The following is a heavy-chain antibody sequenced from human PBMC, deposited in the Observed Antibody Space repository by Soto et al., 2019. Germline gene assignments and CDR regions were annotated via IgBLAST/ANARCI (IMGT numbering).Heavy chain of an antibody. J-gene: IGHJ6*02. CDR3: AKERGYRYGLDGLDV. D-gene: IGHD5-18*01. Sequence: PGGSLRLSCAASGFTFSSFDMYWVRQAPGKGLEWLAVITYEGSGKYYADSVKGRFTISRDNSKNTLYLQMISLTAEDTAVYFCAKERGYRYGLDGLDVWGQGTTVTVSS. CDR2: ITYEGSGK. V-gene: IGHV3-30*18. CDR1: GFTFSSFD.